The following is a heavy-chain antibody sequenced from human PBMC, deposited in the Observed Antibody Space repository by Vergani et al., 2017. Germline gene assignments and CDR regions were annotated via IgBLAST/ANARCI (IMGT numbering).Heavy chain of an antibody. CDR2: ISWDGGST. CDR3: AKAAPGGYGSSWYYYYMDV. D-gene: IGHD3-10*01. CDR1: GFTFDDYA. J-gene: IGHJ6*03. Sequence: EVQLVESGGVVVQPGGSLRLSCAASGFTFDDYAMHWVRQAPGQGLEWVSLISWDGGSTYYADSVKGRFTISRDNSKNSLYLQMNSLRAEDTALYYCAKAAPGGYGSSWYYYYMDVWGKGTTVTVSS. V-gene: IGHV3-43D*04.